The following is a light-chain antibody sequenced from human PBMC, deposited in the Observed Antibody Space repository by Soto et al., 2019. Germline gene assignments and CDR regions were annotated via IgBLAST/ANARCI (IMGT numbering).Light chain of an antibody. CDR1: ALPKQY. J-gene: IGLJ2*01. V-gene: IGLV3-25*02. Sequence: SYELTQPPSVSVSPGQTARITCSGDALPKQYAYWYQQKPGQAPVLVIYKDSERPSGIPERFSGSSSGTTVTLTISGVQAEEEAGYYCQSADSSGTYVVFGGGTQLTVL. CDR2: KDS. CDR3: QSADSSGTYVV.